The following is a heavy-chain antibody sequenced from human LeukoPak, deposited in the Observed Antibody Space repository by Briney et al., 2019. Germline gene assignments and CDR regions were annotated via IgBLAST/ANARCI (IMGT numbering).Heavy chain of an antibody. CDR3: ARSHSGSLRAPFDY. D-gene: IGHD3-22*01. CDR2: ISAYNANT. J-gene: IGHJ4*02. CDR1: GYTFTNYR. Sequence: ASVKVSCKASGYTFTNYRISWVRQAPGQGLEWMGWISAYNANTNYPQKDQGRVTLTTDTSTSTAYLELRSLTSDDTAVYYCARSHSGSLRAPFDYWGQGTLVTVSS. V-gene: IGHV1-18*01.